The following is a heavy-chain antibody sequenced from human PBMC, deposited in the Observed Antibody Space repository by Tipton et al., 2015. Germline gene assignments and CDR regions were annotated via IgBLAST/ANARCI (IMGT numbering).Heavy chain of an antibody. J-gene: IGHJ4*02. D-gene: IGHD4-23*01. V-gene: IGHV5-51*01. CDR1: GYNFANYW. CDR3: ARTYGGNSVSIDY. CDR2: IYPADSDS. Sequence: VQLVQSGAEVKKPGESLKISCKGSGYNFANYWIAWVRQMPGKGLEWMGIIYPADSDSRYSPSFQGQVTISADQSISTAYLQWSSLKASDTAMYYCARTYGGNSVSIDYWGQGTLVTVSS.